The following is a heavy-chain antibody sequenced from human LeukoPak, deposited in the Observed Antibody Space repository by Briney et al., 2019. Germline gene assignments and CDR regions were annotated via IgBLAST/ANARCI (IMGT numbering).Heavy chain of an antibody. J-gene: IGHJ6*04. D-gene: IGHD2-2*01. CDR3: AKGPYQLLVLYYYYGMDV. CDR1: GFTFSSYG. Sequence: PGRSLRLSCAASGFTFSSYGMHWVRQAPGKGLEWVAVISYDGSNKYYADSVKGRFTISRDNSKNTLYLQMNSLRAEDTAVYYCAKGPYQLLVLYYYYGMDVWGKGTTVTVSS. CDR2: ISYDGSNK. V-gene: IGHV3-30*18.